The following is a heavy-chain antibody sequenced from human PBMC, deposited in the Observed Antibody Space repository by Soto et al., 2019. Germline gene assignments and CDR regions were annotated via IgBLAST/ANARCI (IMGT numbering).Heavy chain of an antibody. V-gene: IGHV4-4*02. D-gene: IGHD6-13*01. Sequence: SDTLSLTCAVSGSSVSSTYWWSWVRQPPGKGPEWIGEINHRGSANYNPSLKSRVTISVDISKSQFSLRLTSVTAADTAVYYCARYNAASGTYYFDYWSQGALVTVS. CDR3: ARYNAASGTYYFDY. CDR1: GSSVSSTYW. J-gene: IGHJ4*02. CDR2: INHRGSA.